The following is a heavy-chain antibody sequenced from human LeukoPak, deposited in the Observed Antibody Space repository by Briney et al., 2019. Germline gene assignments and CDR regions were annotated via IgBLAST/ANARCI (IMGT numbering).Heavy chain of an antibody. Sequence: PSETLSLTCAVYGGSFSGYYWSWIRQPPGKGLEWIGEINHSGSTNYNPSLKGRVTISVDTSKIQFPLKLSSVTAADTAVYYCARGWAAVAGLPPYFDYWGQGTLVTVSS. CDR1: GGSFSGYY. D-gene: IGHD6-19*01. CDR2: INHSGST. J-gene: IGHJ4*02. CDR3: ARGWAAVAGLPPYFDY. V-gene: IGHV4-34*01.